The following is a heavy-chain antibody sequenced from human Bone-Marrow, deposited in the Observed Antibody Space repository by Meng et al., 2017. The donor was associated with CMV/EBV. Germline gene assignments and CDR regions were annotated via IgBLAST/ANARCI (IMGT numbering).Heavy chain of an antibody. V-gene: IGHV3-7*01. CDR3: ARVGYCSSTSCYTGLPDY. CDR2: IKEDGSEK. CDR1: GFTFSDYY. D-gene: IGHD2-2*02. Sequence: GESLKISCAASGFTFSDYYMSWIRQAPGKGLEWVANIKEDGSEKYYVDSVKGRFTISRDNSKNTLYLQMNSLRAEDTAVYYCARVGYCSSTSCYTGLPDYWGQATLVTVSS. J-gene: IGHJ4*02.